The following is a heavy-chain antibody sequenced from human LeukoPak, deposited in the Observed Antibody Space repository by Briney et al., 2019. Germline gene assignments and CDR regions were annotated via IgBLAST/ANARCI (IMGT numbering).Heavy chain of an antibody. CDR1: GGTFSSYA. Sequence: GSSVKVSCKASGGTFSSYAISWARQAPGQGLEWMGGIIPIFGTANYAQKFQGRVTITADESTSTAYMELSSLRSEDTAVYYCARGPAGGSYYFDYWGQGTLVTVSS. D-gene: IGHD1-26*01. CDR3: ARGPAGGSYYFDY. V-gene: IGHV1-69*01. CDR2: IIPIFGTA. J-gene: IGHJ4*02.